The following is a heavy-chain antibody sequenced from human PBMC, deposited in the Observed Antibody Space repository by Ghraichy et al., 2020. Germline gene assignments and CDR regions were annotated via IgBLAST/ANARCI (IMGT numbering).Heavy chain of an antibody. CDR3: AREVSGWYRNYFDY. CDR2: IYSGGST. Sequence: GGSLRLSCAASGFTVSSNYMSWVRQAPGKGLEWVSVIYSGGSTYYADSVKGRFTISRHNSKNTLYLQMNSLRAEDTAVYYCAREVSGWYRNYFDYWGQGTLVTVSS. V-gene: IGHV3-53*04. D-gene: IGHD6-19*01. CDR1: GFTVSSNY. J-gene: IGHJ4*02.